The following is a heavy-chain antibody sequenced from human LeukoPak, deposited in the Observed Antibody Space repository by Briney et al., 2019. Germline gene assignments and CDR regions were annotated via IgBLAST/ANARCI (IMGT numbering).Heavy chain of an antibody. CDR2: IYSGNT. J-gene: IGHJ4*02. Sequence: GGSLRLFCTVAGFIVSDNSISWVRQAPGEGLEWVSFIYSGNTHYSDSVKGRFTISRDNSKNTLYLQMNSLRAEDTAVYYCARRAGAYSHPYDSWGQGTLVTVSS. CDR1: GFIVSDNS. CDR3: ARRAGAYSHPYDS. D-gene: IGHD4/OR15-4a*01. V-gene: IGHV3-53*01.